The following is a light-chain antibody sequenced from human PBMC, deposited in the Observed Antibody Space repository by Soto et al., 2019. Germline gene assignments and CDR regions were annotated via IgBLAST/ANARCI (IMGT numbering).Light chain of an antibody. V-gene: IGKV1-5*03. Sequence: DIHLTQSPSFLSASVGDRVTITCRASQSISSWVAWYQQKPGKGPKLLIYKASHLESGVPSRFSGSGSGTEFTLTISSLQPGDFATYYCQQYNSYSGTFGQGTKVDIK. J-gene: IGKJ1*01. CDR3: QQYNSYSGT. CDR1: QSISSW. CDR2: KAS.